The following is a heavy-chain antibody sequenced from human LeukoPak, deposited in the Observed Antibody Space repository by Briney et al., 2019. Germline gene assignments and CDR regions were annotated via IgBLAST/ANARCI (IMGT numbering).Heavy chain of an antibody. D-gene: IGHD6-13*01. CDR1: GYIFTSYG. J-gene: IGHJ5*02. Sequence: GASVKVSCKASGYIFTSYGISWVRQAPGQGLEWMGWINPYNGNTNYAQHLQGRVTMTTDTSASTAYMELRSLISDDTANYYCAIDYSINWSNWFDPWGQGTLLTVSS. CDR2: INPYNGNT. CDR3: AIDYSINWSNWFDP. V-gene: IGHV1-18*01.